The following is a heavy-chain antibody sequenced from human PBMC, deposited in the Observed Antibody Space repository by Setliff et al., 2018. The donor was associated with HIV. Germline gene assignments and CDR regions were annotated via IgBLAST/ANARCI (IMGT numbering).Heavy chain of an antibody. J-gene: IGHJ5*02. CDR1: GGTFSSYA. CDR2: IIPIFGTA. Sequence: SVKVSCKASGGTFSSYAISWVRQAPGQGLEWMGGIIPIFGTANYAQKFQGRVTITTDESTSTAYMELSSLRSEDTAVYYCARDYCGGDCYGWFDPWGQGTPVTVSS. V-gene: IGHV1-69*05. D-gene: IGHD2-21*02. CDR3: ARDYCGGDCYGWFDP.